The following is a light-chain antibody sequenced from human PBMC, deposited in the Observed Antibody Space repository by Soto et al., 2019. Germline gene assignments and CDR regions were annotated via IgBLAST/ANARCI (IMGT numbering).Light chain of an antibody. CDR1: SSDVGGYNY. V-gene: IGLV2-14*01. CDR3: SSYTSSSTLYV. Sequence: QSALTQPASVSGSPGQSITISCTGTSSDVGGYNYVSWYQQHPGKAPKFLIYEVSTRPSGVSNRFSGSKSGNTASLTISGLQAEDEADYYCSSYTSSSTLYVFGTGTKLTVL. J-gene: IGLJ1*01. CDR2: EVS.